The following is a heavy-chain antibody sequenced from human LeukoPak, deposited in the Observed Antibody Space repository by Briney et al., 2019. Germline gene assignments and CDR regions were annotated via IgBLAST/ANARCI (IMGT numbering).Heavy chain of an antibody. Sequence: GGSLRLSCAASGFTFSSYSMNWVRQAPGKGLEWVSSISSSSSYIYYAESVKGRFTISRDNAKNSLYLQMNSLRAEDTAVYYCARVGYSSGWYFDYWGQGTLVTVSS. V-gene: IGHV3-21*01. J-gene: IGHJ4*02. CDR2: ISSSSSYI. CDR3: ARVGYSSGWYFDY. D-gene: IGHD6-19*01. CDR1: GFTFSSYS.